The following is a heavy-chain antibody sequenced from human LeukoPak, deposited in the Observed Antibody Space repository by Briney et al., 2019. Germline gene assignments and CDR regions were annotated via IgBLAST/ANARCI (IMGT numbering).Heavy chain of an antibody. CDR3: ARVREESKGTTYDY. J-gene: IGHJ4*02. D-gene: IGHD1-14*01. Sequence: SVKVSCKASGGTFSSYAISWVRQAPGQGLEWMGRIIPIFGTANYAQKFQGGVTITTDESTSTAYMELSSLRSEDTAVYYCARVREESKGTTYDYWGQGTLVTISS. V-gene: IGHV1-69*05. CDR1: GGTFSSYA. CDR2: IIPIFGTA.